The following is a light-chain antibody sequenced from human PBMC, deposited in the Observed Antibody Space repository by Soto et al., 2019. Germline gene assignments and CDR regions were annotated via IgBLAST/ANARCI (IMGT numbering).Light chain of an antibody. Sequence: IGVTQSPVTLSLSPGERATLSCRASQSVSSSYLAWYQQQPGQAPRLLIYGASCRATGIPDRVSGSGSGTDFTLTISRLEHDDLAVYSCQQYGRLPPFGLGGKV. CDR2: GAS. V-gene: IGKV3-20*01. J-gene: IGKJ1*01. CDR3: QQYGRLPP. CDR1: QSVSSSY.